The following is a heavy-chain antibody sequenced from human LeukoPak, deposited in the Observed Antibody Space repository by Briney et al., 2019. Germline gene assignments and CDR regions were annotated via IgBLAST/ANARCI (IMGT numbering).Heavy chain of an antibody. J-gene: IGHJ4*02. V-gene: IGHV4-61*02. CDR2: IYTSGST. CDR3: ARESPEGGYEDY. D-gene: IGHD5-12*01. Sequence: SETLSLTCTVSGGSISSGSYYWSWIRQPAGKGLEWIGRIYTSGSTNYNPSLKSRVTISVDTSKNQFSLKLSSVTAADTAVYYCARESPEGGYEDYWGQGTLVTVSS. CDR1: GGSISSGSYY.